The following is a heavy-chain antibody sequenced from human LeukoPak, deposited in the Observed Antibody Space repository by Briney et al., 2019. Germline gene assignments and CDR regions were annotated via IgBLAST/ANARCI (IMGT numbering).Heavy chain of an antibody. CDR1: GFTFGDYA. V-gene: IGHV3-49*04. CDR3: TRGYYDILTAYYTSPYFDY. CDR2: IRSKAYGGTT. Sequence: GVLRLSCTTSGFTFGDYAMSWVRQAPGKGLEWVGFIRSKAYGGTTEYAASVKGRFTISRDDSKNIAYVQMNSLKTEDTAVYYCTRGYYDILTAYYTSPYFDYWGQGTLVTVSS. J-gene: IGHJ4*02. D-gene: IGHD3-9*01.